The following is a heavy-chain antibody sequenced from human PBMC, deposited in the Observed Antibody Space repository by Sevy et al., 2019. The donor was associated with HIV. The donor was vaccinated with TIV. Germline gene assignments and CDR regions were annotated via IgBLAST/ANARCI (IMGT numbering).Heavy chain of an antibody. V-gene: IGHV1-2*02. D-gene: IGHD3-10*01. CDR2: INPNRCGT. CDR1: GYTFTGYY. Sequence: ASVKVSCKASGYTFTGYYMHWVRQAPGQGLEWMGWINPNRCGTNYAQKFQGRVTMTRDTSFSTAYMELSRLRSDDTAVYYCARSVKWFGELLYWFDPWGQGTLVTVSS. J-gene: IGHJ5*02. CDR3: ARSVKWFGELLYWFDP.